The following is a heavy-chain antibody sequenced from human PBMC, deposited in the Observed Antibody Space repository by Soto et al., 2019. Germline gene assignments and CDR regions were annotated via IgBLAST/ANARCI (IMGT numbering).Heavy chain of an antibody. CDR2: IYYSGST. V-gene: IGHV4-39*01. D-gene: IGHD3-22*01. J-gene: IGHJ3*02. CDR3: ARHSYYYDSSGYYLGAFDI. CDR1: GGSISSSSYY. Sequence: QLQLQESGPGLVKPSETLSLTCTVSGGSISSSSYYWGWIRQPPGKGLEWIGSIYYSGSTYYNPSLKSRVTISVDTSKNQFSLKLSSVTAADTAVYYCARHSYYYDSSGYYLGAFDIWGQGTMATVSS.